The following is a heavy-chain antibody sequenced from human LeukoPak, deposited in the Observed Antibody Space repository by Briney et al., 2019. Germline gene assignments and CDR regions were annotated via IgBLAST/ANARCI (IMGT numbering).Heavy chain of an antibody. CDR3: GRGRLRPTSPGDY. V-gene: IGHV3-74*01. Sequence: GGSLRLSCAASGFTFSSYWMHWVRHAPGKGLVWVSRINTDGSSTSYADSVKGRFTIARDNARNSMYLQMNSLRAEDTAVYYCGRGRLRPTSPGDYWGQGTLVTVSS. D-gene: IGHD2-2*01. J-gene: IGHJ4*02. CDR1: GFTFSSYW. CDR2: INTDGSST.